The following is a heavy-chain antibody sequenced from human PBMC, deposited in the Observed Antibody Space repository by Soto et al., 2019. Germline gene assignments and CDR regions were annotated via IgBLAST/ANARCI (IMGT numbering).Heavy chain of an antibody. D-gene: IGHD2-21*02. CDR2: IYHSGST. CDR3: ATPSGDSYDAFDI. Sequence: PSETLSLTCAVSGGSISSGGYSWSWIRQPPGKGLEWIGYIYHSGSTYYNPSLKSRVTISVDRSKNQFSLKLSSVTAADTAVYYCATPSGDSYDAFDIWGQGTMVTVSS. V-gene: IGHV4-30-2*01. J-gene: IGHJ3*02. CDR1: GGSISSGGYS.